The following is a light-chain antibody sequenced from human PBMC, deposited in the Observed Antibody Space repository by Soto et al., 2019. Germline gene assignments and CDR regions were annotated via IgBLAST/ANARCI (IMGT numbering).Light chain of an antibody. Sequence: DVVLTQSPLSLPVTPGEPASISCRSSQSLLRSNGRNFLDWYLQRPGQSPQLLIYLGSNRASGVPDRFRGSGSATDFTLRISRVEADDVGIYYCMQPLQMPWTFGQGTKVEIK. J-gene: IGKJ1*01. CDR1: QSLLRSNGRNF. CDR3: MQPLQMPWT. CDR2: LGS. V-gene: IGKV2-28*01.